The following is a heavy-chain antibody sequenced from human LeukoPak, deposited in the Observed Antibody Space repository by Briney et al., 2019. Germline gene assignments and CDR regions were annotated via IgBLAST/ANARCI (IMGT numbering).Heavy chain of an antibody. CDR1: GYSISSGYY. Sequence: PSETLSLTCAVSGYSISSGYYWGWIRQPPGKGLEWIGSIYHSGSTYYSPSLKSRVTISVDTSKNQFSLKLSSVTAADTAVYYCARVGYFDWFTGPDWGQGTLVTVSS. V-gene: IGHV4-38-2*01. J-gene: IGHJ4*02. D-gene: IGHD3-9*01. CDR2: IYHSGST. CDR3: ARVGYFDWFTGPD.